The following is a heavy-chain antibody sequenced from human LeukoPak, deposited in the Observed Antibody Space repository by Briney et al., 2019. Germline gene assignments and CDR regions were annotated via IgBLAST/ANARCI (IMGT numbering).Heavy chain of an antibody. V-gene: IGHV3-21*01. J-gene: IGHJ4*02. CDR2: ITSSSSYI. Sequence: GGSLRLSCAASGFTVSSNYMSWVRQAPGKGLEWVSSITSSSSYIYYADSVKGRFTISRDNAKNSLYLQMNSLRAEDTAVYYCARGSYWHDTAVAGTLSNFDYWGQGTLVTVSS. D-gene: IGHD6-19*01. CDR1: GFTVSSNY. CDR3: ARGSYWHDTAVAGTLSNFDY.